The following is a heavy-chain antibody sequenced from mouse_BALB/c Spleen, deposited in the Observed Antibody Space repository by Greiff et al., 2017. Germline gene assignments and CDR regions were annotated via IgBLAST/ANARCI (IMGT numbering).Heavy chain of an antibody. J-gene: IGHJ4*01. D-gene: IGHD1-1*01. Sequence: EVQLVESGGDLVKPGGSLKLSCAASGFTFSSYGMSWVRQTPDKRLEWVATISSGGSYTYYPDSVKGRFTISRDNAKNTLYLQMSSLKSEDTAMYYCARHEGTLITTVVARAMDYWGQGTSVTVSS. CDR2: ISSGGSYT. V-gene: IGHV5-6*01. CDR1: GFTFSSYG. CDR3: ARHEGTLITTVVARAMDY.